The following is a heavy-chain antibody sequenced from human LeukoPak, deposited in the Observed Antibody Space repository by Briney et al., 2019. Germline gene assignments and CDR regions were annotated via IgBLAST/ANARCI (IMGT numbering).Heavy chain of an antibody. J-gene: IGHJ4*02. CDR2: ISWNSGSI. D-gene: IGHD4-11*01. V-gene: IGHV3-9*01. CDR3: AKAEDYSNYAALDY. Sequence: GGSLRLSCAASGCTFDDYAMHWVRQAPGKGLEWVSGISWNSGSIGYADSVKGRFTISRDNAKNSLYLQMNSLRAEDTALYYCAKAEDYSNYAALDYWGQGTLVTVSS. CDR1: GCTFDDYA.